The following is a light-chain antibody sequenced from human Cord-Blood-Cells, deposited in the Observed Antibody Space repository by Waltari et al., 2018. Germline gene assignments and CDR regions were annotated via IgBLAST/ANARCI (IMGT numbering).Light chain of an antibody. CDR3: QQYDNLPIT. Sequence: DIQMTPSPSSLSASVGDRVTTTCQASQDISNYLNGYQQKPGKAPKLLIYDASNLETGVPSRFSGSGSGTDFTFTISSLQPEDIATYYCQQYDNLPITFGQGTRLEIK. CDR2: DAS. CDR1: QDISNY. J-gene: IGKJ5*01. V-gene: IGKV1-33*01.